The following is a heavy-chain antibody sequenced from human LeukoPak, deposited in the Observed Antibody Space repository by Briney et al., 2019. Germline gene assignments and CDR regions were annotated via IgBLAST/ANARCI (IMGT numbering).Heavy chain of an antibody. Sequence: GGSLRLSCAASGFTFSSYNMNWVRQAPGKGLEWVSYISSSSTIYYADSVKGRFTISRDNAKNSLYLQMNSLRAEDTAVYYCTRRPIAATAYYFDYWGQGTLVTVSS. J-gene: IGHJ4*02. V-gene: IGHV3-48*01. D-gene: IGHD6-6*01. CDR3: TRRPIAATAYYFDY. CDR1: GFTFSSYN. CDR2: ISSSSTI.